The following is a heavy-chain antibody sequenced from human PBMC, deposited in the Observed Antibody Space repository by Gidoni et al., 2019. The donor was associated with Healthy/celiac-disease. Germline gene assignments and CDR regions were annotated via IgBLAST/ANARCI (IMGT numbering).Heavy chain of an antibody. CDR1: GDSVSSNSAA. V-gene: IGHV6-1*01. Sequence: QVQLQQSGPGLVKPSQTLSLTCAISGDSVSSNSAAWNGIRQSPSRGLEWLGRTYYRSKWYNDYAVSVKSRITINPDTSKNQFSLQLNSVTPEDTAVYYCAREGYDYVWGSYPIDYWGQGTLVTVSS. D-gene: IGHD3-16*02. CDR3: AREGYDYVWGSYPIDY. CDR2: TYYRSKWYN. J-gene: IGHJ4*02.